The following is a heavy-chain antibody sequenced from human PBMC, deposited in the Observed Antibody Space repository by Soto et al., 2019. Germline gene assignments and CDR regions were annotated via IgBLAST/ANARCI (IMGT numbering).Heavy chain of an antibody. CDR1: GGSISSYY. CDR2: IYYSGST. J-gene: IGHJ5*02. V-gene: IGHV4-59*01. Sequence: SETLSLTCTVSGGSISSYYWSWIRQPPGKGLEWIGYIYYSGSTNYNPSLKSRVTISVDTSKNQFSLKLSSVTAADTAVYYCLGYSGYDPDLDPWGQGTLVTVSS. D-gene: IGHD5-12*01. CDR3: LGYSGYDPDLDP.